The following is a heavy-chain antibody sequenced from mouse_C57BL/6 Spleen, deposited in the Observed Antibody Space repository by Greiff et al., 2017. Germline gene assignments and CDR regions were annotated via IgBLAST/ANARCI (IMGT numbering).Heavy chain of an antibody. CDR1: GYSITSGYY. CDR3: ARIVYDYDGFDY. CDR2: ISYDGSN. D-gene: IGHD2-4*01. J-gene: IGHJ2*01. V-gene: IGHV3-6*01. Sequence: EVKLMESGPGLVKPSQSLSLTCSVTGYSITSGYYWNWIRQFPGNKLEWMGYISYDGSNNYNPSLKNRISITRDTSKNQFFLKLNSVTTEDTATYYCARIVYDYDGFDYWGQGTTLTVSS.